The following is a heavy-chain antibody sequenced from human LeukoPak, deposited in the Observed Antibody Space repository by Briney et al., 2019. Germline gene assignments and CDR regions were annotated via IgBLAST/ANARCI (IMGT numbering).Heavy chain of an antibody. J-gene: IGHJ3*02. CDR1: GYSFTSYW. V-gene: IGHV5-51*01. D-gene: IGHD5-18*01. CDR2: IYPGDSDT. Sequence: GESLKISCKGSGYSFTSYWIGWVRQMPGKGLEWMGIIYPGDSDTRYSPSFQGQVTISADKPISTAYLQWSSLKASDTAMYYCARPRRGDSYGLVGAFDIWGQGPMVTVSS. CDR3: ARPRRGDSYGLVGAFDI.